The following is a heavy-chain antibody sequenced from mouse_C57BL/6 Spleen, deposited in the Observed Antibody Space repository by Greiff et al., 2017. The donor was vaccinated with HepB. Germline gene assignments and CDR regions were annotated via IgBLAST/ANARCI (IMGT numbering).Heavy chain of an antibody. V-gene: IGHV1-5*01. Sequence: VQLQQSGTVLARPGASVKMSCKTSGYTFTSYWMHWVKQRPGQGLEWIGAIYPGNSDTSYNQKFKGKAKLTAVTSASTAYMELSSLTNEDSAVYYSTRDYYGSSYYFDYWGQGTTLTVSS. D-gene: IGHD1-1*01. CDR3: TRDYYGSSYYFDY. CDR2: IYPGNSDT. CDR1: GYTFTSYW. J-gene: IGHJ2*01.